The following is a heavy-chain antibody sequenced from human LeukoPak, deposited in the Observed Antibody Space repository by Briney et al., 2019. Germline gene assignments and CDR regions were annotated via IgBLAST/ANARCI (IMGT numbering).Heavy chain of an antibody. CDR2: MNPNSGNT. J-gene: IGHJ3*02. Sequence: ASVKVSCKASGYTFTSYDINWVRQATGQGLEWMGWMNPNSGNTGYAQKFQGRVTITRNTSISTAYMELSSLRSEDTAVYYCARFSSSFAFDTWGQGTMVTVSS. D-gene: IGHD6-13*01. CDR1: GYTFTSYD. CDR3: ARFSSSFAFDT. V-gene: IGHV1-8*03.